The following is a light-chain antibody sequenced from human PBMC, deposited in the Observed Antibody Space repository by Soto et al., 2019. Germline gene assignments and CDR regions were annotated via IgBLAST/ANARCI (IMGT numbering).Light chain of an antibody. CDR2: GAS. CDR3: QQYNNWPPSIT. V-gene: IGKV3-15*01. Sequence: DIAMTQSPATLSVSPGHRPTLSCRASQSVSINLAWYQQKPGQAPRLLIFGASTRATGIPARFSGSGSGTEFTLTISSLQSEDFAVYYCQQYNNWPPSITFGQGTRLEI. CDR1: QSVSIN. J-gene: IGKJ5*01.